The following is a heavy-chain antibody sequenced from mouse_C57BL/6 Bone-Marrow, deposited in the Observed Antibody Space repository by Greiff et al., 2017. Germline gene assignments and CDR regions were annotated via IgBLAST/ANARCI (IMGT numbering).Heavy chain of an antibody. J-gene: IGHJ2*01. V-gene: IGHV5-17*01. Sequence: DVHLVESGGGLVKPGGSLKLSCAASGFTFSDYGMHWVRQAPEKGLEWVAYISSGSSTINYADTVKGRFTISRDNAKNTLFLQMTSLRSEDTAMYYCAREDYYGSSFFDYWGQGTTLTVSS. CDR3: AREDYYGSSFFDY. CDR2: ISSGSSTI. CDR1: GFTFSDYG. D-gene: IGHD1-1*01.